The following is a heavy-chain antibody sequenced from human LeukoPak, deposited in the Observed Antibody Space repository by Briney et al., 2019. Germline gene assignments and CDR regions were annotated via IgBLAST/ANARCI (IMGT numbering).Heavy chain of an antibody. Sequence: TSETLSLTCTVSGGSISSDYWSWIRQPQGKGLEWIGYIYYSGSTNYNPSLKSRVTISVDTSKNQFSLKLSSVTAADTAVYYCARDHGDYGGNWFDPWGQGTLVTVSS. V-gene: IGHV4-59*12. CDR2: IYYSGST. D-gene: IGHD4-17*01. CDR3: ARDHGDYGGNWFDP. CDR1: GGSISSDY. J-gene: IGHJ5*02.